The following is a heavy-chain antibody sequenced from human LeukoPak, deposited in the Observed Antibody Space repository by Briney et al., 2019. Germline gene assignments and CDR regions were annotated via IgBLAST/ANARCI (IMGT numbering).Heavy chain of an antibody. CDR1: GGSISSYY. J-gene: IGHJ4*02. V-gene: IGHV4-4*08. D-gene: IGHD6-13*01. Sequence: SETLSLTCTVSGGSISSYYWSWIRQPPGKGLEWIGRIYTSGSTNYNPSLKSRFTISVDTSKNQFSLKLSSVTVADTAVYYCARDHRSSSWSYFDYWGQGTLVTVSS. CDR2: IYTSGST. CDR3: ARDHRSSSWSYFDY.